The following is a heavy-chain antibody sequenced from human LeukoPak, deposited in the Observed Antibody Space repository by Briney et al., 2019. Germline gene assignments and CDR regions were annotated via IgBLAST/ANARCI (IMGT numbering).Heavy chain of an antibody. CDR3: ARGLRGPLRFLEWSEDYFDY. V-gene: IGHV3-20*04. D-gene: IGHD3-3*01. J-gene: IGHJ4*02. CDR2: INWDGGST. Sequence: PGGSLRLSCAASGFTFDDYGMSWVRQAPGKGLEWVSGINWDGGSTGYADSVKGRFTISRDNAKNSLYLQMNSLRAEDTAVYYCARGLRGPLRFLEWSEDYFDYWGQGTLVTVSS. CDR1: GFTFDDYG.